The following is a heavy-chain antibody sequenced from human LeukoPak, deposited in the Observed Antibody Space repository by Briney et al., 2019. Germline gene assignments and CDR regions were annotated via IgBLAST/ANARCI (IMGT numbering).Heavy chain of an antibody. CDR1: GFTFSSYS. CDR2: ISSSSSYI. V-gene: IGHV3-21*01. D-gene: IGHD3-22*01. CDR3: SGYNWFDP. J-gene: IGHJ5*02. Sequence: GGSLRLSCAASGFTFSSYSMNWVRQAPGKGLEWVSSISSSSSYIYYADSVKGRFTISRDNSKNTLYLQMNSLRAEDTAVYYCSGYNWFDPWGQGTLVTVSS.